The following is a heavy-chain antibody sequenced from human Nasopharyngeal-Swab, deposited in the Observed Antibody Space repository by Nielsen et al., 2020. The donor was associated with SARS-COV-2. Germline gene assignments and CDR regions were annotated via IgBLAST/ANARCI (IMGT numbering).Heavy chain of an antibody. D-gene: IGHD6-13*01. V-gene: IGHV4-39*01. CDR3: ARLDVSAAGRDY. CDR2: IYYSGST. Sequence: RQAPGKGLEWIGSIYYSGSTYYNLSLKSRVTISVGTSKNQFSLKLSSVTAADTAVYYCARLDVSAAGRDYWGQGTLGTVSS. J-gene: IGHJ4*02.